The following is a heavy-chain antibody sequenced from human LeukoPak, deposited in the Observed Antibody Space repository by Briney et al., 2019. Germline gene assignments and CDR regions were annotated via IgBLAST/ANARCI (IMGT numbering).Heavy chain of an antibody. V-gene: IGHV4-59*11. Sequence: SETLSLTCTVSGGPITSHYWTWIRQSPVKGLEWIGDISNSGSTSYDPSIKSRVTVSIDSSKSQFSLKLTSVTAADTAVYYCGRDALVGYFSYYYIDVWGKGTTVTVSS. J-gene: IGHJ6*03. CDR1: GGPITSHY. D-gene: IGHD2-15*01. CDR3: GRDALVGYFSYYYIDV. CDR2: ISNSGST.